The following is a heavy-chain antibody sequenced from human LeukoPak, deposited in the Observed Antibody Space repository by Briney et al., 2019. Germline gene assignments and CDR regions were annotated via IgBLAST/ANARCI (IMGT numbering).Heavy chain of an antibody. J-gene: IGHJ4*02. Sequence: ASVNVSCKASGYSFIDYYIHWVRQAPGQGLEWMGWINPNSGGTNYAQKFQGRVTMTRDTSISTAYMELSRLRSDDTAVYFCAGDSRYNNVGDYWGQGTLVTVSS. D-gene: IGHD3-10*01. CDR1: GYSFIDYY. CDR3: AGDSRYNNVGDY. V-gene: IGHV1-2*02. CDR2: INPNSGGT.